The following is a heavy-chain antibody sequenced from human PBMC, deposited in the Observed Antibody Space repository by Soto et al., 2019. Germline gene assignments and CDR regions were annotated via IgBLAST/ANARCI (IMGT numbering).Heavy chain of an antibody. V-gene: IGHV1-8*01. CDR2: MNPNSGNT. D-gene: IGHD3-10*01. CDR1: GYTFTSYD. J-gene: IGHJ3*02. CDR3: ARGINYYASGDDAFDI. Sequence: QVQLVQSGAEVKQPGASVKVSCKASGYTFTSYDINWVRQATGQGLEWRGWMNPNSGNTGYAKKFQGRVTMTRNTSIRTAYMELSSLRSEDTAVYYCARGINYYASGDDAFDIWGQATMVTVSS.